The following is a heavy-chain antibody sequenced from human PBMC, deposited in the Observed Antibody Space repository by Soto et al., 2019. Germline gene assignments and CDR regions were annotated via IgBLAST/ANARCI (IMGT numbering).Heavy chain of an antibody. CDR2: ISYDGSNK. CDR1: GFTFRSYG. CDR3: AKGGVGSTSNAFDI. J-gene: IGHJ3*02. V-gene: IGHV3-30*18. Sequence: QVQLVESGGGVVQPGRSLRLSCAASGFTFRSYGMHWVRQAPAKGLEWVAVISYDGSNKYYADSVKGRFTISIDNSKNTLYLQMNSLRAEDTAVYYCAKGGVGSTSNAFDIWGQGTMVTVSS. D-gene: IGHD1-26*01.